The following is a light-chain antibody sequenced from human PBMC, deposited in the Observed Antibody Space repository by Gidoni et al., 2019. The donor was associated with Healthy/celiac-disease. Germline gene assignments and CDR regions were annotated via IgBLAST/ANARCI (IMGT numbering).Light chain of an antibody. V-gene: IGKV2-30*01. J-gene: IGKJ2*02. CDR2: KVS. CDR1: QSLVYSDGNTY. CDR3: MQGGT. Sequence: VVMTQSPLSLPVTLGQPASISCRSSQSLVYSDGNTYLNWFQQRQGQSPRRLIYKVSNRDSGVPDRFSGSGSGTDFTLKISRVEAEDVGVYYCMQGGTFGQGTKLEIK.